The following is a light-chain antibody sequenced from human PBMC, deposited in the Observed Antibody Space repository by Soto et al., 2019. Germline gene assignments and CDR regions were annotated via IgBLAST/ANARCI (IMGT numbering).Light chain of an antibody. CDR3: QQYYSYPPT. J-gene: IGKJ3*01. CDR2: AAS. CDR1: QGISSY. Sequence: AIRMTQSPSSLSASTGDRVTITCRASQGISSYLSWYQQKPWKAPKLLIYAASTLQSGVPSRFSGSGSGTDFTLTISCLQSEDFATYYCQQYYSYPPTFGPGTTVDIK. V-gene: IGKV1-8*01.